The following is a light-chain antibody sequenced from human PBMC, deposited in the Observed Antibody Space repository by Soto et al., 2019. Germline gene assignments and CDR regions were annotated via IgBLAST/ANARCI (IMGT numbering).Light chain of an antibody. J-gene: IGKJ2*01. V-gene: IGKV3-20*01. CDR1: QSVSSSY. CDR2: DVA. CDR3: QQYGSLPPT. Sequence: EIVLTQSPGTLSLSPGERATLSCRASQSVSSSYLAWYQQNPGQAPRLLIYDVASRAAGIPDRFSGGGSGTDFTLTISRLEPEDFAVYYCQQYGSLPPTFGQGTKLEIK.